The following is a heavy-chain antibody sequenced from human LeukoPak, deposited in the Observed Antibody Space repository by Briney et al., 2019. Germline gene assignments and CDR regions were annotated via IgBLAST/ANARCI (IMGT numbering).Heavy chain of an antibody. CDR2: VSNGGSST. J-gene: IGHJ4*02. Sequence: GGSLRLSCVASGFDFGTYAMSWVRQAPGKGPEWVSTVSNGGSSTYYADSVRGRFTVSRDNPRSTLYLQLNSPRAEDTATYYCARGPNGAFLEFDYWGQGTLVTVSS. CDR3: ARGPNGAFLEFDY. CDR1: GFDFGTYA. D-gene: IGHD3-3*02. V-gene: IGHV3-23*01.